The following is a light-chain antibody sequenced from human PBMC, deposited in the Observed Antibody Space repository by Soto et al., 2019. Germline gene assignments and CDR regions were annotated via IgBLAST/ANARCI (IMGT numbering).Light chain of an antibody. CDR1: QSLLHSNGYNY. CDR3: MQPLHTLWT. V-gene: IGKV2-28*01. Sequence: DIVMTQSPLSLPVTPGEPASISCRSSQSLLHSNGYNYLDWYLQKSGQSPQLLIYLGSTRASGVPYSFNGGGSGTGFTLKIRRVEAEDVGVYYYMQPLHTLWTFGQVTKLEIK. J-gene: IGKJ1*01. CDR2: LGS.